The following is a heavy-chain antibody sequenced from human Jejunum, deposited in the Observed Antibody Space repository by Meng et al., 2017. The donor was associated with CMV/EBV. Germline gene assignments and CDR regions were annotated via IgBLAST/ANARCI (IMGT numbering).Heavy chain of an antibody. J-gene: IGHJ3*01. Sequence: SGFTFTDYAMNWVRQAPGKGLEWISVFYISGRSTYYADSVKGRFTISRDNSKSMVYLQMNSLRVEDTAVYYCAKDRGGSDDAYDVWGQGATVTVSS. CDR3: AKDRGGSDDAYDV. D-gene: IGHD3-16*01. CDR1: GFTFTDYA. V-gene: IGHV3-23*03. CDR2: FYISGRST.